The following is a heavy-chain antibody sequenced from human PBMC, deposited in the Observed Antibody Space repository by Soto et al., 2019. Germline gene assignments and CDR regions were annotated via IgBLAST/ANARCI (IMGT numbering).Heavy chain of an antibody. CDR3: ARDSSGWYQALDY. CDR2: IIPIFGTA. Sequence: SVKVSCKASGVTFSSYAISWVRQAPGQGLEWMGGIIPIFGTANYAQKFQGRVTITADESTSTAYMELSSLRSEDTAVYYCARDSSGWYQALDYWGQGTLVTVSS. D-gene: IGHD6-19*01. CDR1: GVTFSSYA. V-gene: IGHV1-69*13. J-gene: IGHJ4*02.